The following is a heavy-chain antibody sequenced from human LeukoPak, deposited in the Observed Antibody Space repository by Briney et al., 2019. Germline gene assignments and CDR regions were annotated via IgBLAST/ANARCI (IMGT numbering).Heavy chain of an antibody. CDR2: ISSSSSYI. J-gene: IGHJ4*02. V-gene: IGHV3-21*01. D-gene: IGHD6-19*01. CDR1: GFTFSSYS. CDR3: ARVPYSSGWSDY. Sequence: SGGSLRLSCAASGFTFSSYSMNWVRQAPGKGLEWVSSISSSSSYIYYADSVKGRFTISRDNAKNSLYLQMNSLRAEDTAVYYCARVPYSSGWSDYWGQGTLVTVSS.